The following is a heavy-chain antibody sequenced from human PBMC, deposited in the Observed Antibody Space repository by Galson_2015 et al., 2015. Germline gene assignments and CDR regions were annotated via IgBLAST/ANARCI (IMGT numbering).Heavy chain of an antibody. V-gene: IGHV3-23*01. CDR3: LQGGWGTRFDS. CDR2: ISGSGLDWISSISGRGGAT. CDR1: GFTFSRSA. D-gene: IGHD6-19*01. J-gene: IGHJ4*02. Sequence: SLSLSCAASGFTFSRSAMTWVRQAAGKGLEWVSSISGSGLDWISSISGRGGATYYADSVKGRFTISRDNPKNTLYLQVSSLRADDTAVYYCLQGGWGTRFDSGGQGTLVTVSS.